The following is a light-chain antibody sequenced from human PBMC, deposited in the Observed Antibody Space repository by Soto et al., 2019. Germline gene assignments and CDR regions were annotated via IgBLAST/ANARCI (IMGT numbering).Light chain of an antibody. V-gene: IGKV3-20*01. CDR1: QSVSGNF. J-gene: IGKJ4*01. Sequence: DMVLPQSPCTLSLSPGERATLSCSASQSVSGNFLAWYQQKPGQAPRLLIYGASVRATGVPDRFSGGGSGTDFTLTISGLEPDDFAQYFCQNYGSPPVTFGGGTKIEV. CDR2: GAS. CDR3: QNYGSPPVT.